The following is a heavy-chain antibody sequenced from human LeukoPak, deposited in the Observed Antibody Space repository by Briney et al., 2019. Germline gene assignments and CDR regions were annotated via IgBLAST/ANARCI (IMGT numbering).Heavy chain of an antibody. D-gene: IGHD3-10*01. J-gene: IGHJ4*02. CDR1: GFAFTDYW. CDR3: TRDFYGIDY. CDR2: INGDGSGT. V-gene: IGHV3-74*01. Sequence: GGSLRLSCAASGFAFTDYWMHWVRPAPGKGRVWVSRINGDGSGTSYADSVKGRFTSSRDNAKNTVYLQMNSLRAEDTAVYYCTRDFYGIDYWGQGTLVTVSS.